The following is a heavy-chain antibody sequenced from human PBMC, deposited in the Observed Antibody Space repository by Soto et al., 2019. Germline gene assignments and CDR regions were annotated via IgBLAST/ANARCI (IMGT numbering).Heavy chain of an antibody. V-gene: IGHV3-23*01. Sequence: EVQLLESGGGLVQPGESLRLSCAASGFTFSSYAMNWVRQAPGKGLEWVSSISGSGGGTYYADSVKGRFTISRDNSKNTLYLQMNSLRAEERAVYYCAKGDGSRRYFHHYWGQGTLVTVSS. CDR2: ISGSGGGT. J-gene: IGHJ4*02. CDR1: GFTFSSYA. CDR3: AKGDGSRRYFHHY. D-gene: IGHD3-10*01.